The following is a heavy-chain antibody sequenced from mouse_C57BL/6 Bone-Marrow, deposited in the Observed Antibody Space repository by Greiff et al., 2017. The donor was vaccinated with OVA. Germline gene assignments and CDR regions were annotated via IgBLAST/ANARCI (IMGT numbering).Heavy chain of an antibody. J-gene: IGHJ2*01. CDR3: TSYGNFDY. D-gene: IGHD2-1*01. CDR2: IDPENGDT. CDR1: GFNIKDDY. V-gene: IGHV14-4*01. Sequence: EVKLMESGAELVRPGASVKLSCTASGFNIKDDYMHWVKQRPEQGLEWIGWIDPENGDTEYASKFQGKATITAETSSNTAYLQLSSLTSEATAVYYCTSYGNFDYWGQGTTLTVSS.